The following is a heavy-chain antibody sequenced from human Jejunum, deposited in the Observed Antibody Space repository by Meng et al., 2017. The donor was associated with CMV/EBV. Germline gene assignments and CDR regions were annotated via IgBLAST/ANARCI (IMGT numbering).Heavy chain of an antibody. J-gene: IGHJ4*02. CDR3: AKEGLNAPFDY. CDR2: IYSGGNT. V-gene: IGHV3-53*01. Sequence: LVEAGGGLIQPGGSLRLSCAASGFTVSTNYMSWVRLAPGKGLEWVSVIYSGGNTYYADSVKGRFTISRDNSKNTLYLQMNNLRADDTAVYYCAKEGLNAPFDYWGQGTLVTVSS. CDR1: GFTVSTNY.